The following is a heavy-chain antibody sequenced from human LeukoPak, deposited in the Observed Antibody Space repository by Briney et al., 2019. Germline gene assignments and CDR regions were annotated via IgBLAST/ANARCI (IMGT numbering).Heavy chain of an antibody. V-gene: IGHV4-34*01. J-gene: IGHJ4*02. Sequence: SETLSLTCAVYGGSFSGYYWSWIRQPPGKGLEWIGEINHSGSTNYNPSLKSRVTISVDTSKNQFSLKLSSVTAADTAVYYCASGNYYDSSGYYRARHFDYWGQGTLVTVSS. CDR2: INHSGST. CDR3: ASGNYYDSSGYYRARHFDY. CDR1: GGSFSGYY. D-gene: IGHD3-22*01.